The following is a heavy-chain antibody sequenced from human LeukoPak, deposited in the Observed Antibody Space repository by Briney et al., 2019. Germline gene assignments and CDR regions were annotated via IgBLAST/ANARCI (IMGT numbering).Heavy chain of an antibody. J-gene: IGHJ4*02. V-gene: IGHV3-11*01. CDR2: ISSSGSTI. CDR3: AGDETKRYSGYDSSDY. Sequence: GGSLRLSCAASGFTFSDYYMSWIRQAPGKGLEWISYISSSGSTIYYADSVKGRFTISRDNAKNSLYLQMNGLRAEDTAVYYCAGDETKRYSGYDSSDYWGQGTLVTVSS. D-gene: IGHD5-12*01. CDR1: GFTFSDYY.